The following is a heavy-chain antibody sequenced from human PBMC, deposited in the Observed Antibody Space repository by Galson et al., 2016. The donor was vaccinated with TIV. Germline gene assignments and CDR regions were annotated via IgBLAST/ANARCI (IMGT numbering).Heavy chain of an antibody. D-gene: IGHD3-10*02. V-gene: IGHV2-5*02. CDR2: IYWDDDE. CDR1: GFSLTTSGVG. CDR3: AHLPNMFYYGMDV. Sequence: PALVKPTQTLTLTCTFSGFSLTTSGVGVGWIRQPPGKALEWLAHIYWDDDERYSPSLKSRLTITKDTSKNQVVLTMTNMDPADTATYYCAHLPNMFYYGMDVWGQGTTVTVSS. J-gene: IGHJ6*02.